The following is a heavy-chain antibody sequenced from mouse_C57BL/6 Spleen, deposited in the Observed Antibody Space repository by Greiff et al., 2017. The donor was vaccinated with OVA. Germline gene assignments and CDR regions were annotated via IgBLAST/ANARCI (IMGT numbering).Heavy chain of an antibody. V-gene: IGHV5-17*01. Sequence: EVHLVESGGGLVKPGGSLKLSCAASGFTFSDYGMHWVRQAPEKGLEWVAYISSGSSTIYYADTVKGRFTISRDNAKNTLFLQMTSLRSEDTAMYYCARGPPGWFAYWGQGTLVTVSA. CDR3: ARGPPGWFAY. CDR2: ISSGSSTI. CDR1: GFTFSDYG. J-gene: IGHJ3*01.